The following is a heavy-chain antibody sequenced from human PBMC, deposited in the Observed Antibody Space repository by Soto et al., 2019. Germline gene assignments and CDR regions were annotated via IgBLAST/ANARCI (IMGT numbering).Heavy chain of an antibody. CDR2: ISYDGSNK. J-gene: IGHJ3*02. CDR3: AKDNGSGCDWLRVGDASDI. V-gene: IGHV3-30*18. D-gene: IGHD5-12*01. Sequence: QVQLVESGGGVVQPGRSLRLSCAASGFTFSSYGMHWVRQAPGKRLEWVAVISYDGSNKYYADSVKGRLTISRDNSKNTLYLQMNGLRGEDTAVYYCAKDNGSGCDWLRVGDASDIWGQGTMVTVSS. CDR1: GFTFSSYG.